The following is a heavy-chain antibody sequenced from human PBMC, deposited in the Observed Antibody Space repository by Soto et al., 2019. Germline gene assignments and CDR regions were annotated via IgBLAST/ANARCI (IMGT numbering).Heavy chain of an antibody. J-gene: IGHJ4*02. CDR2: IYYSGST. Sequence: SGALSLKCVVSGGCISSSSYYWGWIRQPPGKGLEWIGSIYYSGSTYYNPSLKSRVTISVDTSKNQFSLKLSSVTAADTAVYYCARSRYDFWSGYHIDYWGQVTLVTVSS. CDR1: GGCISSSSYY. D-gene: IGHD3-3*01. CDR3: ARSRYDFWSGYHIDY. V-gene: IGHV4-39*01.